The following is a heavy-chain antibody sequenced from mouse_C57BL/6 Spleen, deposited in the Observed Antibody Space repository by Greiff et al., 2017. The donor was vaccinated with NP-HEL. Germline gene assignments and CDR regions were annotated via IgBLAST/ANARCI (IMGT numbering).Heavy chain of an antibody. D-gene: IGHD2-1*01. CDR2: IYPGSGST. CDR1: GYTFTSYW. CDR3: ASSSYYGNPGGAMDY. Sequence: VQLQQPGAELVKPGASVKMSCKASGYTFTSYWITWVKQRPGQGLEWIGDIYPGSGSTNYNEKFKSKATLTVDTSSSTAYMQLSRLTSEDAAVDYCASSSYYGNPGGAMDYWGQGTSVTVSA. V-gene: IGHV1-55*01. J-gene: IGHJ4*01.